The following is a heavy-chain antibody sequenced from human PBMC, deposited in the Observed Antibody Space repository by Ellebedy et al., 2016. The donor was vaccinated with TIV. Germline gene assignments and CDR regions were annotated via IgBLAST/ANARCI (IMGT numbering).Heavy chain of an antibody. Sequence: GESLKISCAASGFTFSTYHMDWVRQAPGKGLAWVSSISSSSSYIYYAESVKGRFTISRDNAKNSLYLQMSSLRAGDTAVYYCARHIVVVPAARRPYYYSGLDVWGQGTTVTVSS. CDR2: ISSSSSYI. V-gene: IGHV3-21*01. D-gene: IGHD2-2*01. CDR3: ARHIVVVPAARRPYYYSGLDV. CDR1: GFTFSTYH. J-gene: IGHJ6*02.